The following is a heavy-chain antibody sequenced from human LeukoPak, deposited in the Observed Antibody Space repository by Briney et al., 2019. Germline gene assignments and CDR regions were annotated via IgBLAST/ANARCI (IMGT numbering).Heavy chain of an antibody. CDR2: ISWNSGSI. Sequence: GGSLRLSCAASGFTFYDYAMHWVRRAPGQGLEWGSGISWNSGSIAYADSVKGRFTTSRDNAKNSLYLQMNSLRAEGTALYYCAKDLPIYGRYDSKTLESAFDIWGQGTMVTVSS. J-gene: IGHJ3*02. V-gene: IGHV3-9*01. D-gene: IGHD5-12*01. CDR1: GFTFYDYA. CDR3: AKDLPIYGRYDSKTLESAFDI.